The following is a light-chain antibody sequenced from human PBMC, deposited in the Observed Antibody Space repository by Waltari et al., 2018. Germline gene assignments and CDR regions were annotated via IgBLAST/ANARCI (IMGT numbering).Light chain of an antibody. CDR1: QHVSSNY. CDR3: QHYGASPPWT. Sequence: EIVLTQSPGTLSLSPGERATLSRRVNQHVSSNYLGWYQQKPGQAPRVLIYGASSRATGIPDRFSGSGSGTDFTLTISRLEPEDFAVYYCQHYGASPPWTFGQGTKVEI. J-gene: IGKJ1*01. V-gene: IGKV3-20*01. CDR2: GAS.